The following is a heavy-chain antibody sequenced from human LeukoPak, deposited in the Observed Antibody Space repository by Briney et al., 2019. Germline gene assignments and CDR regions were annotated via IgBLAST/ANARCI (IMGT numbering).Heavy chain of an antibody. CDR3: ARWKLGQLAQPGYYYYYYYMDV. Sequence: SETLSLTCTVSGGSISSYYWSWIRQPAGKGLEWIGRIYTNGGTNYNPSLKSRVTMSVDTSKNQFSLKLSSVTAADTAVYYCARWKLGQLAQPGYYYYYYYMDVWGKGTTVTVSS. CDR2: IYTNGGT. J-gene: IGHJ6*03. V-gene: IGHV4-4*07. D-gene: IGHD6-6*01. CDR1: GGSISSYY.